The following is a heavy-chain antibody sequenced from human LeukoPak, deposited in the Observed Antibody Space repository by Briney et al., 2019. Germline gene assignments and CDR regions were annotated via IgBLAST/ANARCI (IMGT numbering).Heavy chain of an antibody. V-gene: IGHV1-18*01. CDR2: ISAYNGNT. D-gene: IGHD6-13*01. Sequence: ASVKVSCKASGYTFTSYGITWVRRAPGQVLEWMGWISAYNGNTNYAQKLQGRVTKTTDTSTSTAYMELRSLRSDDTAVYYCARTGYSSSWYDAEYFHHWGQGTLVAVSS. CDR1: GYTFTSYG. CDR3: ARTGYSSSWYDAEYFHH. J-gene: IGHJ1*01.